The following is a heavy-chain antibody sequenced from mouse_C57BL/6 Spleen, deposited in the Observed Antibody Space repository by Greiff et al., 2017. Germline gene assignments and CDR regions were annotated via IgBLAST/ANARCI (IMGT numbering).Heavy chain of an antibody. CDR3: ARWGGWLLYYYAMDY. D-gene: IGHD2-3*01. CDR2: INPSNGGT. CDR1: GYTFTSYW. Sequence: QVQLQQPGTELVKPGASVKLSCKASGYTFTSYWMHWVKQRPGQGLEWIGNINPSNGGTNYNEKFKSKATLTVEQSSSTAYMQLSSLTSEDSAVYYWARWGGWLLYYYAMDYWGQGTSVTVSS. J-gene: IGHJ4*01. V-gene: IGHV1-53*01.